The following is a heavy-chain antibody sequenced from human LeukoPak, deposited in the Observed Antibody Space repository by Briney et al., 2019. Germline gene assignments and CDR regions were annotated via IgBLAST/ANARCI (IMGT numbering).Heavy chain of an antibody. Sequence: SVKVSCKASGGTFSSDAVTWVRQAPGQGLEWVGRILPILGVTKYAEKFQGRLKMTADTSTNTAYMDLNSLTSDDTAVYFCARVPVRAVAGRAGWFDIWGQGTLVTVSS. CDR1: GGTFSSDA. D-gene: IGHD6-19*01. CDR2: ILPILGVT. CDR3: ARVPVRAVAGRAGWFDI. V-gene: IGHV1-69*04. J-gene: IGHJ5*01.